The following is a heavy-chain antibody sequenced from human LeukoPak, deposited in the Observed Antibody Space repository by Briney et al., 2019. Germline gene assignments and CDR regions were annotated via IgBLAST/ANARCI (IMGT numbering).Heavy chain of an antibody. Sequence: GGSLRLSCAASGFTFSSYSMNWVRQAPGKGLEWVSSISSSSSYIYYADSVKGRFTISRDNAKTSLYLQMNSLRAEDTAVYYCARESIAAALDYWGQGTLVTVSS. CDR3: ARESIAAALDY. V-gene: IGHV3-21*01. D-gene: IGHD6-13*01. J-gene: IGHJ4*02. CDR2: ISSSSSYI. CDR1: GFTFSSYS.